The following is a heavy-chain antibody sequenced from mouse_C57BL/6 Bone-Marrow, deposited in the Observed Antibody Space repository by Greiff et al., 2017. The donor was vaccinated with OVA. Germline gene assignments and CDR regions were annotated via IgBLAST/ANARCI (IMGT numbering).Heavy chain of an antibody. CDR2: IHPSDSDT. CDR1: GYTFTSYW. J-gene: IGHJ2*01. CDR3: ALITTVVPRGY. V-gene: IGHV1-74*01. D-gene: IGHD1-1*01. Sequence: QVQLQQPGAELVKPGASVKVSCKASGYTFTSYWMHWVKQRPGQGLEWIGRIHPSDSDTNYNQKFKGKATLTVDKSSSTAYMQLSSLTSEDSAVYYCALITTVVPRGYWGQGTTLTVSS.